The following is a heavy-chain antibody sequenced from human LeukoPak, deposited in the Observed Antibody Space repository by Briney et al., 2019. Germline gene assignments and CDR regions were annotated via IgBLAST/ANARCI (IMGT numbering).Heavy chain of an antibody. CDR1: GGSISSSNW. D-gene: IGHD5-24*01. CDR3: ARDNSVRDEAWWFNP. Sequence: SETLSLTCAVSGGSISSSNWWSWVRPPPGKGLEWIGEIYHSGSTNYNPSLKSRVTISVDKSKNQFSLKLSSVTAADTAVYYCARDNSVRDEAWWFNPWGQGTLVTVSS. V-gene: IGHV4-4*02. CDR2: IYHSGST. J-gene: IGHJ5*02.